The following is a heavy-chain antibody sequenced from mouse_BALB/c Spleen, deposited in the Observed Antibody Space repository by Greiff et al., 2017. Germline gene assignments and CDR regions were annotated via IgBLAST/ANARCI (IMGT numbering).Heavy chain of an antibody. CDR2: ISSGSSTI. CDR1: GFTFSSFG. J-gene: IGHJ4*01. CDR3: ARYSYPYAMDY. Sequence: EVQRVESGGGLVQPGGSRKLSCAASGFTFSSFGMHWVRQAPEKGLEWVAYISSGSSTIYYADTVKGRFTISRDNPKNTLFLQMTSLRSEDTAMYYCARYSYPYAMDYWGQGTSVTVSS. V-gene: IGHV5-17*02. D-gene: IGHD3-3*01.